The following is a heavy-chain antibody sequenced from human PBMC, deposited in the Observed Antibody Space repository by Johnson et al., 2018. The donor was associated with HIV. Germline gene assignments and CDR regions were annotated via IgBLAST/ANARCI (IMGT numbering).Heavy chain of an antibody. CDR2: IYSGGST. CDR3: ARDYGQWLVPGAFDI. J-gene: IGHJ3*02. V-gene: IGHV3-53*01. Sequence: VRLVESGGALIQPGGSLRLSCAASGFTISSNYMSWVHQAPGKGLEWVSVIYSGGSTYYADSVNGRFTISRDNSKNTLHLQMNSLRGEDTAVYYCARDYGQWLVPGAFDIWGQGTLVTVSS. D-gene: IGHD6-19*01. CDR1: GFTISSNY.